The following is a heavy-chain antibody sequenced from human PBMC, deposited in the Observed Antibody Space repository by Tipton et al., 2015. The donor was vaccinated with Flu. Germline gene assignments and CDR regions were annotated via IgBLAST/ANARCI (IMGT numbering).Heavy chain of an antibody. J-gene: IGHJ5*02. Sequence: TLSPTCTVSGYSISSDYYWGWIRQPPGKGLEWIGNIFHTGNTYYNSSLKSRVSISVDRSKNQFSLKVSSVTAADTAVYYFARRSYSNYVSEPKNWFDPWGQGTLVTVSS. V-gene: IGHV4-38-2*02. CDR3: ARRSYSNYVSEPKNWFDP. CDR2: IFHTGNT. CDR1: GYSISSDYY. D-gene: IGHD4-11*01.